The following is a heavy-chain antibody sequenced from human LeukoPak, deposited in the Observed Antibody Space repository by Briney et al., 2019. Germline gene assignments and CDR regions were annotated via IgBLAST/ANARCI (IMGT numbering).Heavy chain of an antibody. J-gene: IGHJ6*03. CDR2: INPSGGST. CDR1: GYTFTSYY. V-gene: IGHV1-46*01. D-gene: IGHD1-14*01. Sequence: ASVKVSCKASGYTFTSYYMHWVRQAPGQGLEWMGIINPSGGSTSYAQKFQGRVTMTRDMSTSTVYMELSSLRSEDTAVYYCARDDPSNHPGGGYYYYYMDVWGKGTTVTVSS. CDR3: ARDDPSNHPGGGYYYYYMDV.